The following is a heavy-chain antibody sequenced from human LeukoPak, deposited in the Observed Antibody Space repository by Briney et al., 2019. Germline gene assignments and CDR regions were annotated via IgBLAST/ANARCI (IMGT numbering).Heavy chain of an antibody. CDR2: ISGSSSGT. J-gene: IGHJ5*02. V-gene: IGHV3-23*01. Sequence: GGSLRLSCAASGFTFSSYDMSWVRQAPGKGLEWVSAISGSSSGTYYADSVKGRFIISRDNSKNMLYLQMSSLRAEDTAVYYCAKDLSSAVAADWFDPWDQGTLVTVSS. CDR3: AKDLSSAVAADWFDP. CDR1: GFTFSSYD. D-gene: IGHD6-25*01.